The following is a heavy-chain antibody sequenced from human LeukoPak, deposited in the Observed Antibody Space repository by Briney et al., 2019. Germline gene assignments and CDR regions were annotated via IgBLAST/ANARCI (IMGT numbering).Heavy chain of an antibody. J-gene: IGHJ4*02. Sequence: SETLSLTCTVSGGSISTYYWSWIRQPPGKGLEWIGYIYYSGSTNYNPSLKSRVTISVDTSKNQFPLKLRSVTAADTAVYHCARDASDTVTTYSYFDYWGQGTLVTVSS. CDR3: ARDASDTVTTYSYFDY. CDR1: GGSISTYY. V-gene: IGHV4-59*01. CDR2: IYYSGST. D-gene: IGHD4-11*01.